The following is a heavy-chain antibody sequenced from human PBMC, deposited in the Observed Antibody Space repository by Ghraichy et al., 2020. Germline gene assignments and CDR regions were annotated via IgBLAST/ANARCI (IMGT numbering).Heavy chain of an antibody. V-gene: IGHV2-5*01. CDR2: IYWNDDR. D-gene: IGHD1-14*01. CDR3: AQGSSGTSLFDY. Sequence: SGPTLVKPTQPLTLTCTFSGFSLSTSGVAVGWIRQPPGKALEWLALIYWNDDRRYSPSLKSRLTITKDTSKNQVVLTMTNVDPVDTATYYCAQGSSGTSLFDYWGQGTLVTVSS. CDR1: GFSLSTSGVA. J-gene: IGHJ4*02.